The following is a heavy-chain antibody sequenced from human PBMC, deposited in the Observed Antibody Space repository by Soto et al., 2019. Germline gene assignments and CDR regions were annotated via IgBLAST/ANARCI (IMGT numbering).Heavy chain of an antibody. J-gene: IGHJ4*02. CDR3: ARDIDYYDSSGEIDY. CDR2: IYHSGST. CDR1: GYSISSGYY. Sequence: PSLPSAVSGYSISSGYYWGWIRQPPGKGLEWIGSIYHSGSTYYNPSLKSRVTISVDTSKNQFSLKLSSVTAADTAEYYCARDIDYYDSSGEIDYWGQGTLVTVSS. D-gene: IGHD3-22*01. V-gene: IGHV4-38-2*02.